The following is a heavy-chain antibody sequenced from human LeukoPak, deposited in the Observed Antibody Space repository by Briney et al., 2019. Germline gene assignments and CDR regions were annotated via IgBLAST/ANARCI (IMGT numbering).Heavy chain of an antibody. CDR2: ISAYNGNT. Sequence: GAPVKVSCKASGYTFTSYGISWVRQAPGQGLEWMGWISAYNGNTNYAQKLQGRVTMTTDTSTSTAYMELRSLRSDDTAVYYCARDDHGRWLVPGLYDYWGQGTLVTVSS. J-gene: IGHJ4*02. D-gene: IGHD6-19*01. CDR1: GYTFTSYG. V-gene: IGHV1-18*01. CDR3: ARDDHGRWLVPGLYDY.